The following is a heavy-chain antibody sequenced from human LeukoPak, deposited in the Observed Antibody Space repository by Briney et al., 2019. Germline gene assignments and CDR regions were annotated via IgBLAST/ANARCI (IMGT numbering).Heavy chain of an antibody. Sequence: SETLSLTCTVSGGSISSSSYYWGWIRQPPGKGLEWIGSIYYSGSTYYNPSLKSRVTISVDTSKNQFSLKLSSATAADTAVYYCATTGEAGLAFDYWGQGTLVTVSS. V-gene: IGHV4-39*01. CDR1: GGSISSSSYY. D-gene: IGHD6-13*01. CDR2: IYYSGST. CDR3: ATTGEAGLAFDY. J-gene: IGHJ4*02.